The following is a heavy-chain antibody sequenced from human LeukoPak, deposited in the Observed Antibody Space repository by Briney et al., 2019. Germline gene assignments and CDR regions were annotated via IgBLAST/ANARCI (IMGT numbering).Heavy chain of an antibody. CDR3: AKFILYHGAFDL. J-gene: IGHJ3*01. CDR2: ISSSSSSSGTI. Sequence: GGSLRLSCTASGFTFSSYTMNWVRQAPGKGLEWVSYISSSSSSSGTIYYADSVKGRFTISRDNAKNSLYLQMNSLRADDTAVYYCAKFILYHGAFDLWGQGTMVTVSS. V-gene: IGHV3-48*01. CDR1: GFTFSSYT. D-gene: IGHD2-8*01.